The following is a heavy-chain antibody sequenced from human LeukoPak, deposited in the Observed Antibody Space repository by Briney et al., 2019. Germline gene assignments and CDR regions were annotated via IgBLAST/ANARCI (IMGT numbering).Heavy chain of an antibody. CDR2: IYYSGST. D-gene: IGHD2-15*01. V-gene: IGHV4-59*01. Sequence: SETLSLTCTASGGSISSYYWSWIRQPPGKGLEWIGYIYYSGSTNYNPSLKSRVTISVDTSKNQFSLKLSSVTAADTAVYYCARADCSGGSCYSYPAAFDIWGQGTMVTVSS. CDR1: GGSISSYY. CDR3: ARADCSGGSCYSYPAAFDI. J-gene: IGHJ3*02.